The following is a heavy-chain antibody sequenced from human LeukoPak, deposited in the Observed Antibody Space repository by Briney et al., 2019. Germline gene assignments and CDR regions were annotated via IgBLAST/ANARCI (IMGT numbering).Heavy chain of an antibody. V-gene: IGHV4-34*01. D-gene: IGHD3-16*01. CDR3: ARVPLRRWGRLPGVPYYLDC. CDR2: INHSGST. CDR1: GGSFSDYY. J-gene: IGHJ4*02. Sequence: SETLSLTCAVYGGSFSDYYWSWIRQPPGKGLEWIGEINHSGSTNYNPSLKSRVTISVDTSKNQFSLKLNSVTAADTAVYYCARVPLRRWGRLPGVPYYLDCWGQGTLVTVSS.